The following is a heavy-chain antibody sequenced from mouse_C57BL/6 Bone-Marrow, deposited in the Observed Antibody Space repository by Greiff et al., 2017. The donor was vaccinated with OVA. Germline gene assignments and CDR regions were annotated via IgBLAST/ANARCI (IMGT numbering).Heavy chain of an antibody. D-gene: IGHD1-1*01. Sequence: QVQLQQPGAELVRPGSSVKLSCKASGYTFTSYWMDWVKQRPGQGLEWIGNIYPSDSETHYNQKFKDKATLTVDKSSSTAYMQLSSLTSEDSAVYYCARRPYYGSSYYAMDYWGQGTSVTVSS. CDR1: GYTFTSYW. V-gene: IGHV1-61*01. CDR2: IYPSDSET. J-gene: IGHJ4*01. CDR3: ARRPYYGSSYYAMDY.